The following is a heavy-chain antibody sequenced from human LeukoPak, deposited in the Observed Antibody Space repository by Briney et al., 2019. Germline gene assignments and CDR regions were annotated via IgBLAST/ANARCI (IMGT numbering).Heavy chain of an antibody. V-gene: IGHV3-30*02. CDR3: AKGDKMLTWRRTYNRFDP. CDR1: GFTFSSYD. Sequence: GGSLRLSCAASGFTFSSYDMYWVRQAPGKGLDWVAFVRYDGSQKYYADSVKGRFTLSRDNSKNTLYLQMNSLRAEDTAVHFCAKGDKMLTWRRTYNRFDPWGQGTLVTVSS. D-gene: IGHD3-16*01. CDR2: VRYDGSQK. J-gene: IGHJ5*02.